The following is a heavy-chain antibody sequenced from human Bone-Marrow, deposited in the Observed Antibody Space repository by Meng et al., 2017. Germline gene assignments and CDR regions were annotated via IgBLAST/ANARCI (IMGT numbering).Heavy chain of an antibody. D-gene: IGHD3-16*01. CDR3: ARQEGAFDY. Sequence: QIQLRQAGPGLVEPSQTLSLTCAISGDSVSSNSAAWNWLRQSPSRGLEWLGRTYYRSKWYNDYAVSVKSRITINPDTSKNQFSLQLNSVTPEDTAVYYCARQEGAFDYWGQGTLVTVSS. J-gene: IGHJ4*02. CDR1: GDSVSSNSAA. CDR2: TYYRSKWYN. V-gene: IGHV6-1*01.